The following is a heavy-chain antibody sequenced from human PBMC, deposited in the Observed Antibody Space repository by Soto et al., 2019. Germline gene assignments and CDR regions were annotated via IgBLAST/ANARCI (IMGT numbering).Heavy chain of an antibody. D-gene: IGHD6-13*01. CDR2: IFAGGSP. V-gene: IGHV3-53*01. Sequence: GGSLRLCWVASGGSGGSNDVSWVRQAPGRGLEWVSVIFAGGSPYYADSVKGRFTISRDNSKNTLYLQMNSLRAEDTAMYYCTRDLPGYGSSWPREWGQGTLVTVSS. CDR3: TRDLPGYGSSWPRE. CDR1: GGSGGSND. J-gene: IGHJ4*02.